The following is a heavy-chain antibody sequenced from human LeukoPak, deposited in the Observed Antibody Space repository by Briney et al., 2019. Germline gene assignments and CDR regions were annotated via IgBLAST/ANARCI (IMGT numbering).Heavy chain of an antibody. D-gene: IGHD2-2*01. Sequence: ASVKVSCKASGYTFTSYDINWVRQATGQGLEWMGWMNPNSGNTGYAQKFQGRVTMTRNTSMSTAYMELSSLRSEDTAVYYCARGVLQVPAAIVGYWGQGTLVTVSS. CDR3: ARGVLQVPAAIVGY. CDR2: MNPNSGNT. V-gene: IGHV1-8*01. J-gene: IGHJ4*02. CDR1: GYTFTSYD.